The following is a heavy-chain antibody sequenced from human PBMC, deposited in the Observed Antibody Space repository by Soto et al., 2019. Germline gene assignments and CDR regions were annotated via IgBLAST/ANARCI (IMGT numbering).Heavy chain of an antibody. V-gene: IGHV4-34*01. CDR2: INHSGST. Sequence: SETLSLTCAVYGGSFSGYYWSWIRQPPGKGLEWIGEINHSGSTNYNPSLKSRVTISVDTSKNQFSLKLSSVTAADTAVYYCASPYCSGGSCYSDFDYWGQGTLVTVSS. CDR1: GGSFSGYY. CDR3: ASPYCSGGSCYSDFDY. D-gene: IGHD2-15*01. J-gene: IGHJ4*02.